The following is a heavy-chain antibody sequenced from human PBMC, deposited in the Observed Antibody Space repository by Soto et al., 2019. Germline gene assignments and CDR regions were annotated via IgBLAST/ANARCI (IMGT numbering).Heavy chain of an antibody. Sequence: SETLSLTCAVSGGSISSGGYSWCWIRQPPGKGLEWIGYIYHSGSTFYNPSLRSRVTISVDRSKNEFSLKMYSVTDAETAMYYCARAGAKRSSRCPNCFDPWGQGTLVTVSS. D-gene: IGHD1-1*01. CDR1: GGSISSGGYS. J-gene: IGHJ5*02. V-gene: IGHV4-30-2*01. CDR3: ARAGAKRSSRCPNCFDP. CDR2: IYHSGST.